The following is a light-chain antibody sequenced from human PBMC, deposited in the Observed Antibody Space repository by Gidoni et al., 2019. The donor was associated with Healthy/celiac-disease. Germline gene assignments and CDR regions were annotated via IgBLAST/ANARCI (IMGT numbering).Light chain of an antibody. Sequence: DIVMTQSPDSLAVSLGERATINCKSSQSVLYSSNNKNYLAWYQQKPGQPPKLLIYWASPRESVVPDRFSGSGSGTDFTLTISSLQAEDVAVYYCQQYYSTHWTFGQGTKVEIK. CDR2: WAS. V-gene: IGKV4-1*01. CDR1: QSVLYSSNNKNY. J-gene: IGKJ1*01. CDR3: QQYYSTHWT.